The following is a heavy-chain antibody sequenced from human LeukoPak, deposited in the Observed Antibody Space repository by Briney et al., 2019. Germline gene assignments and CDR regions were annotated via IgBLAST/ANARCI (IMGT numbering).Heavy chain of an antibody. CDR3: ARGPYGTGSHFDF. D-gene: IGHD3-10*01. V-gene: IGHV1-8*02. CDR1: GSTFSSYD. CDR2: TNPNSGDT. J-gene: IGHJ4*02. Sequence: ASVKVSCKASGSTFSSYDINWVRQATGQGLERLGWTNPNSGDTGYTQRFQGRVTMTRDTSISTAYMELSSLRSEDTAVYYCARGPYGTGSHFDFWGQGTLVTVSS.